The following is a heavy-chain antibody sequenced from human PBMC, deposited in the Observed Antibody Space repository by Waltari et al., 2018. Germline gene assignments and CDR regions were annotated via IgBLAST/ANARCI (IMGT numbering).Heavy chain of an antibody. J-gene: IGHJ5*02. V-gene: IGHV1-69*12. CDR2: SIPIFGTP. CDR3: ARREIGGPLDP. D-gene: IGHD1-1*01. Sequence: QVQLVQSGAEVKKPGSSVKVSCRASGGTFGRFALSWVRKAPGQGLEWMGGSIPIFGTPNYAQRFQGRLTITADERTSTVFMELTRLTSDDTAIYFCARREIGGPLDPWGQGTLVTVSS. CDR1: GGTFGRFA.